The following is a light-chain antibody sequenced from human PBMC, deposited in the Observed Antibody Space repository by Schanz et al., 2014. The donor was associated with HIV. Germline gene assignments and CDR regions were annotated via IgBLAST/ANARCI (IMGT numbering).Light chain of an antibody. CDR1: QSVSNN. V-gene: IGKV3-20*01. Sequence: ETVMTQSPATLSVSPGERATLSCTASQSVSNNLAWYQQKLGQAPRLLIYGASSKATGIPDRFSGSGSGTDFTLTISRLEPEDFAVYYCQQYGSSRTFGQGTKVEIK. J-gene: IGKJ1*01. CDR3: QQYGSSRT. CDR2: GAS.